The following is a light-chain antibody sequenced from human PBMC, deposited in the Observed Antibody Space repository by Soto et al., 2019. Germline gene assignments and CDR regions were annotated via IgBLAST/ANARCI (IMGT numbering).Light chain of an antibody. CDR1: SSNVGGNP. Sequence: QSVLTQPPSACGTPGQRVTISCSGSSSNVGGNPVNWYQHVPTTAPKLLIYTNTQRPSGVPDRFSGSKSGTSASLAISGLQSEDEADYYCASWDDSLNGPVFGTGTKLTVL. CDR3: ASWDDSLNGPV. CDR2: TNT. J-gene: IGLJ1*01. V-gene: IGLV1-44*01.